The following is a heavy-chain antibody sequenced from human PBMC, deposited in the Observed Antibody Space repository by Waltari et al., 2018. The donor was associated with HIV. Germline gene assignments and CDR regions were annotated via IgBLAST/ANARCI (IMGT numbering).Heavy chain of an antibody. CDR2: LQRGSAEG. CDR3: VRDDPGYTPIDY. J-gene: IGHJ4*02. D-gene: IGHD6-25*01. CDR1: GFTFGHYC. V-gene: IGHV3-7*03. Sequence: EAGGGRVEPGASLALSGLRSGFTFGHYCFNWVRLRPGKGVEGVASLQRGSAEGSYVHCGKRRLPISRDDSGNTLFLPLNKVKAEDTARYICVRDDPGYTPIDYWSPGTLVTFSP.